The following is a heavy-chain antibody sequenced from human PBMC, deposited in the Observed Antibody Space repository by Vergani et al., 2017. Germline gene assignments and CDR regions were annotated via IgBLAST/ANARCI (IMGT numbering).Heavy chain of an antibody. CDR2: ISGSGGST. D-gene: IGHD3-10*01. CDR1: GFTFSSYN. J-gene: IGHJ4*02. V-gene: IGHV3-23*04. CDR3: AKDRYYGSGSYWGEFDY. Sequence: EVQLVESGGGLVQPGGSLRLSCAASGFTFSSYNINWVRQAPGKGLEWVSAISGSGGSTYYADSVKGRFTISRDNSKNTLYLQMNSLRAEDTAVYYCAKDRYYGSGSYWGEFDYWGQGTLVTVSS.